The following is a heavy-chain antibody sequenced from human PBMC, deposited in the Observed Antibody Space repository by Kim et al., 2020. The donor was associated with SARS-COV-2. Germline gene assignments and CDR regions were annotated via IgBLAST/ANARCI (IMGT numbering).Heavy chain of an antibody. CDR2: IKQDGSEK. J-gene: IGHJ4*02. D-gene: IGHD2-2*01. V-gene: IGHV3-7*01. Sequence: GGSLRLSCAASGFTFSSYWMSWVRQAPGKGLEWVANIKQDGSEKYYVDSVKGRFTISRDNAKNSLYLQMNSLRAEDTAVYYCARDYCSSTSCYFAYFDYWGQGTLVTVSS. CDR3: ARDYCSSTSCYFAYFDY. CDR1: GFTFSSYW.